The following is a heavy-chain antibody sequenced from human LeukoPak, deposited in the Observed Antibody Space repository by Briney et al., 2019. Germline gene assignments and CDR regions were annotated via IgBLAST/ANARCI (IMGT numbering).Heavy chain of an antibody. V-gene: IGHV4-59*01. CDR2: ISYSGRN. Sequence: SETLSLTCTVSGGSISSYYCSWIRQPPGKGLEWIGYISYSGRNNYNPSLKSRVTVSVETSKNQFSLKVSSVTAADTAVYYCARLGSNNWFDPWGQGTLVTVSS. CDR1: GGSISSYY. J-gene: IGHJ5*02. CDR3: ARLGSNNWFDP.